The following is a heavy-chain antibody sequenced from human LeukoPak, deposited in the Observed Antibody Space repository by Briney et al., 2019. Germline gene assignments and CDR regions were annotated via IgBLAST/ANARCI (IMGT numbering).Heavy chain of an antibody. J-gene: IGHJ4*02. Sequence: GESLKISCKGSGYSFTNYWIGWVRQMPGKGLEWVGIISPGDSQTRYSPSFQGQVTISADKSISTAYLQWSSLKASDTAMYYCARAGLEDSSGYVDYWGQGTLVTVSS. CDR3: ARAGLEDSSGYVDY. D-gene: IGHD3-22*01. V-gene: IGHV5-51*01. CDR1: GYSFTNYW. CDR2: ISPGDSQT.